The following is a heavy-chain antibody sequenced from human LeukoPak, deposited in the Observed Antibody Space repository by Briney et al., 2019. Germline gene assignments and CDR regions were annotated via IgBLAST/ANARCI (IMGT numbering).Heavy chain of an antibody. CDR1: GGTFSSYA. V-gene: IGHV1-69*05. CDR2: IIPIFGTA. Sequence: SVKVSCKASGGTFSSYAISWVRQAPGQGLEWMGGIIPIFGTANYAQKFQGRVTITTDESTSTAYMELSSLRSEDTAVYYCATGYSYGTGTNWFDPWGQGTLVTVSS. CDR3: ATGYSYGTGTNWFDP. D-gene: IGHD5-18*01. J-gene: IGHJ5*02.